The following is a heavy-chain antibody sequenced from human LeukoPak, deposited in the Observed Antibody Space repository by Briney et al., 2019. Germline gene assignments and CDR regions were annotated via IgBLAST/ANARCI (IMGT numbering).Heavy chain of an antibody. CDR3: ARGWWELLFDY. CDR2: ISSCGSTI. D-gene: IGHD1-26*01. J-gene: IGHJ4*02. Sequence: GGSLRLSCAASGVTFSSYAMNWVRRGPGKGLEWVSYISSCGSTIYYADSVKGRFTISRDNAKNSLYLQMNSLRAEDTAVYYCARGWWELLFDYWGQGTLVTVSS. CDR1: GVTFSSYA. V-gene: IGHV3-48*04.